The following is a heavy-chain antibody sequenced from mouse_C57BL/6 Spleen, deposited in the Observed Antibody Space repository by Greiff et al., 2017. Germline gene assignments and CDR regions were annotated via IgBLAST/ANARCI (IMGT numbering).Heavy chain of an antibody. CDR2: INPNNGGT. CDR3: ARLLYYFDY. J-gene: IGHJ2*01. CDR1: GYTFTDYH. D-gene: IGHD2-1*01. Sequence: VQLKESGPELVKPGASVKMSCKASGYTFTDYHMPWVKQSHGKSLEWIGYINPNNGGTSYNQKFKGKATLTVNKSSSTAYMELRSLTSEDSAVYYCARLLYYFDYWGQGTTLTVSS. V-gene: IGHV1-22*01.